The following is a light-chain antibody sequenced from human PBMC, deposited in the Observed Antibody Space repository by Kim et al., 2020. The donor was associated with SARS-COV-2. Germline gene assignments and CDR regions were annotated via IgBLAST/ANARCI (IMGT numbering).Light chain of an antibody. CDR1: QDISNY. J-gene: IGKJ1*01. Sequence: DIQMTQSPSSLSASVGDRVTISCRASQDISNYLAWYQQKAGKVPKLLIHSASTLQSGVPSRFSGRGSGTDFTLTISSLQPEDVATYYCQKYNSAPWTFGQGTKVDIK. V-gene: IGKV1-27*01. CDR3: QKYNSAPWT. CDR2: SAS.